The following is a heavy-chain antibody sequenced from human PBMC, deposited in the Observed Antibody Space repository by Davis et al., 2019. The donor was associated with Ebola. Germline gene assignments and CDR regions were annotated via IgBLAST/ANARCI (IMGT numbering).Heavy chain of an antibody. CDR1: GFTFSSYS. V-gene: IGHV3-21*01. CDR2: SSSSSSYI. J-gene: IGHJ5*02. Sequence: GESLKISCAASGFTFSSYSMNWVRQAPGKGLEWVSSSSSSSSYIYYADSVKGRFTISRDNAKNSLYLQMNSLRAEDTAVYYCARDADYDILTGYYPRFDPWGQGTLVTVSS. CDR3: ARDADYDILTGYYPRFDP. D-gene: IGHD3-9*01.